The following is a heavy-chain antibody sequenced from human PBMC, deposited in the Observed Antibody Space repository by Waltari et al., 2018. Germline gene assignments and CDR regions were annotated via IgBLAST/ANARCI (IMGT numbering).Heavy chain of an antibody. CDR2: IYHSGGT. Sequence: QVQLQESGPGLVKPSETLSLTCAVSGYSISSGYYWGWIRQPPGKGLEWIGSIYHSGGTYYNPSLKSRVTIAVDTSKNQFSLKLSSVTAADTAVYYCARATMEWLLPLYYFDYWGQGTLVTVSS. J-gene: IGHJ4*02. D-gene: IGHD3-3*01. CDR3: ARATMEWLLPLYYFDY. CDR1: GYSISSGYY. V-gene: IGHV4-38-2*01.